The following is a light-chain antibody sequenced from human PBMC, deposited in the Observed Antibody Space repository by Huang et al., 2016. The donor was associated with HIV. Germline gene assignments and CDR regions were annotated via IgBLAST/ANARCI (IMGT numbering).Light chain of an antibody. J-gene: IGKJ2*01. V-gene: IGKV3-15*01. CDR3: QQYNKWPPEYT. CDR2: AAS. Sequence: VMMSQSPATLAASPGERVTLSCGASQSVNTNLAWYQQKPGQPPRLLIYAASTRATGVPARFAGSGSGTEFTLTIDSLQSDDFAVYYCQQYNKWPPEYTFGQGPKWTSN. CDR1: QSVNTN.